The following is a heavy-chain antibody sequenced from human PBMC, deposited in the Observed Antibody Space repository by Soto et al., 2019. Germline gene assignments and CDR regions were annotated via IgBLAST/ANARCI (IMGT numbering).Heavy chain of an antibody. J-gene: IGHJ6*02. CDR3: AYLYYDFWSGPLHYYYGMDF. CDR2: INPSGGST. CDR1: GYTFTSYY. Sequence: GASVKVSCKASGYTFTSYYMHWVRQAPGQGLEWMGIINPSGGSTSYAQKFQGRVTMTRDTSTSTVYMELSSLRSEDTAVYYCAYLYYDFWSGPLHYYYGMDFWGQGTTVTVSS. D-gene: IGHD3-3*01. V-gene: IGHV1-46*01.